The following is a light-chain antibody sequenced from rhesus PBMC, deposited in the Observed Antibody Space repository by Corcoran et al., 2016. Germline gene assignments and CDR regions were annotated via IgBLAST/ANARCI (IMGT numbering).Light chain of an antibody. Sequence: QSVLTQPPSASGAPGQSGTISCSGSSSNIGSNYVYWYQQLSGKAPKLLIYNNNQRPSGVPDRFSGSKSGTSASLAISGLQSEDEADYYCSAWDSSLSGYIFGAGTRLTVL. CDR2: NNN. J-gene: IGLJ1*01. CDR3: SAWDSSLSGYI. CDR1: SSNIGSNY. V-gene: IGLV1-72*02.